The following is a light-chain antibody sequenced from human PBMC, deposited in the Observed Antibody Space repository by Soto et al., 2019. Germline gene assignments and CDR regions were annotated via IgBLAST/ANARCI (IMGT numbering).Light chain of an antibody. V-gene: IGKV3-11*01. CDR2: DSS. CDR1: QSLSTY. Sequence: EIVLTQSPATLSLSPGERATLSCRASQSLSTYLAWYQQKPGQAPRLLIYDSSNRSTGIPARFSGSGSGTDFTLTISSLEPEEFAVYYCQQRYNWPPLTFGGGTRVEIK. CDR3: QQRYNWPPLT. J-gene: IGKJ4*01.